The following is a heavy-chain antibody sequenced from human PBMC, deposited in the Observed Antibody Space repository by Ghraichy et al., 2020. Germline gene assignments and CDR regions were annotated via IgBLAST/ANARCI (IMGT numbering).Heavy chain of an antibody. J-gene: IGHJ3*02. Sequence: SVKVSCKAFGGTFSSYAISWVRQAPGQGLEWMGGIIPIFGTANYAQKFQGRVTITADESTSTAYMELSSLRSEDTAVYYCARDTDSSGWYEEGAFDIWGQGTMVTVSS. CDR3: ARDTDSSGWYEEGAFDI. D-gene: IGHD6-19*01. V-gene: IGHV1-69*13. CDR2: IIPIFGTA. CDR1: GGTFSSYA.